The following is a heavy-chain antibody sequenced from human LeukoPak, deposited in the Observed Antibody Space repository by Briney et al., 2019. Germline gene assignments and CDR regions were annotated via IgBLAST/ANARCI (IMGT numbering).Heavy chain of an antibody. CDR3: ARLGYCSSTSCSGPSDY. J-gene: IGHJ4*02. CDR1: GYTFTSYG. Sequence: ASVKVSCKASGYTFTSYGISWVRQAPGQGLEWMGWISAYSGNTNYAQKLQGRVTMTTDTSTSTAYMELRSLRSDDTAVYYCARLGYCSSTSCSGPSDYWGQGTLVTVSS. V-gene: IGHV1-18*01. CDR2: ISAYSGNT. D-gene: IGHD2-2*01.